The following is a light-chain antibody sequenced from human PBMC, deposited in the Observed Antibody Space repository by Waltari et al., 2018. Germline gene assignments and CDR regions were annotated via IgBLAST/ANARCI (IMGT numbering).Light chain of an antibody. V-gene: IGKV1-5*03. CDR2: KGS. Sequence: DFQMTQSPSTLSASVGDRVTITCRASQSISTWLACDQQKPGKAPKILIYKGSTLESGVPSRFSGSGFGTEFTLTISSLQPDDFATYYCQQYNHYWTFGQGTKVELK. CDR1: QSISTW. J-gene: IGKJ1*01. CDR3: QQYNHYWT.